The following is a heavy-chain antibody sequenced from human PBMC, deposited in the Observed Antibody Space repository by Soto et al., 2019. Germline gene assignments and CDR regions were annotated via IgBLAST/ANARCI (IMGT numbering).Heavy chain of an antibody. CDR3: AREQRKNSSSSGGYDY. V-gene: IGHV1-69*13. J-gene: IGHJ4*02. Sequence: SVKVSCKASAGTFSSYAISWVRQAPGQGLEWMGGIIPIFGTANYAQKFQGRVTITADESTSTAYMELSSLRSEDTAVYYCAREQRKNSSSSGGYDYWGQGTLVTVSS. D-gene: IGHD6-6*01. CDR2: IIPIFGTA. CDR1: AGTFSSYA.